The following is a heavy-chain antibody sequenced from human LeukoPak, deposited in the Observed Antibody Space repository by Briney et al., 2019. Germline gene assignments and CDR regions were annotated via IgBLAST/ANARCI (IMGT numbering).Heavy chain of an antibody. D-gene: IGHD5-24*01. V-gene: IGHV4-39*02. CDR3: ARKRWLQPFDY. CDR2: IYYSGTT. Sequence: LETLSLTCTVSGDSISSSNYYWDWIRQPPGKGLEWIGSIYYSGTTYYSPSLKSRVTISVDTSKNHFSLKLSSVTAADTAVYYCARKRWLQPFDYWGQGTPVTVSS. CDR1: GDSISSSNYY. J-gene: IGHJ4*02.